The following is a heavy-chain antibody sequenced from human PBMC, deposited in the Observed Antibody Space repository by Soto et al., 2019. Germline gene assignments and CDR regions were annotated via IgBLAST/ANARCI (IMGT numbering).Heavy chain of an antibody. V-gene: IGHV4-39*01. CDR1: GGSISGSYYY. Sequence: SETLSLTSAVSGGSISGSYYYWGWLRQSPGRGPEWIGSVFYTGFTSYNPSLESRVSVSVDTSKNQFSLKVSAVTAADTAVYYCASSQKGYNWNYFDHWGQGVLVSVSS. CDR3: ASSQKGYNWNYFDH. CDR2: VFYTGFT. J-gene: IGHJ4*02. D-gene: IGHD1-20*01.